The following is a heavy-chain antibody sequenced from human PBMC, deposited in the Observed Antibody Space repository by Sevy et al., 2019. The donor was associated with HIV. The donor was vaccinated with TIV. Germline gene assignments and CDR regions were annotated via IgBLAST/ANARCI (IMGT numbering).Heavy chain of an antibody. CDR2: MSPGDSDP. Sequence: GESLKISCKGSAYTFTTHWIGWVRQMPGKGLEWMGIMSPGDSDPRYSPSFQGQVTMSVDKSVSTAYLQCHSLETSDTAIYYCAGLDSYSIGWSPRYYFDYWGQGTLVTVSS. J-gene: IGHJ4*02. CDR1: AYTFTTHW. D-gene: IGHD6-19*01. CDR3: AGLDSYSIGWSPRYYFDY. V-gene: IGHV5-51*01.